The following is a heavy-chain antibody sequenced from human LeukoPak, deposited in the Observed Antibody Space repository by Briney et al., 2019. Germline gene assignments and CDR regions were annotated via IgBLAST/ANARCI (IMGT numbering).Heavy chain of an antibody. V-gene: IGHV3-23*01. CDR2: ISASGAGT. J-gene: IGHJ2*01. CDR3: AKDGAYCGGDCFYWYFDL. CDR1: GFTFSSYI. D-gene: IGHD2-21*01. Sequence: GGSLRLSCAASGFTFSSYIMTWVRQAPGKGLEWVSSISASGAGTYYADSVKGRFTMSRDNSKSTLYLQMNSLRAEDTAVYYCAKDGAYCGGDCFYWYFDLWGRGTLVKVSS.